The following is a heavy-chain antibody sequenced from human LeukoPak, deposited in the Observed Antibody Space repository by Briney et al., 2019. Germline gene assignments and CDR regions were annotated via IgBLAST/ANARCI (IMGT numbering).Heavy chain of an antibody. Sequence: SEILSLTCAVSGGSISSGGYSWSWIRQPPGKGLEWIGYIYHSGSTYYNPSLKSRVTISVDRSKNQFSLKLSSVTAANTAVYYCARGDNWFDPWGQGTLVTVSS. CDR3: ARGDNWFDP. CDR2: IYHSGST. J-gene: IGHJ5*02. V-gene: IGHV4-30-2*01. CDR1: GGSISSGGYS.